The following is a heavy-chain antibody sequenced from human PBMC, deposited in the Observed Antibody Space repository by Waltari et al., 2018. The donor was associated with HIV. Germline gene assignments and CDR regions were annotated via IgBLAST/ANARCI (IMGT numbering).Heavy chain of an antibody. D-gene: IGHD1-26*01. CDR1: GYTFINYA. CDR2: IDTNTGNP. Sequence: QVQLVQSGYELKKPGASVKVSCKASGYTFINYAMNWVRQAPGQGLEWMGWIDTNTGNPKYAQGLTGRFVFSLDTSVSTAYLQISSLKTEDTAVYYCARAREWELLYPIDSWGQGTLVTVS. J-gene: IGHJ4*02. CDR3: ARAREWELLYPIDS. V-gene: IGHV7-4-1*02.